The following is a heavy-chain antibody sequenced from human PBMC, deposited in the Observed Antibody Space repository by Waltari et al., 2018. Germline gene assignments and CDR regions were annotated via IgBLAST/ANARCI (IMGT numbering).Heavy chain of an antibody. D-gene: IGHD6-19*01. V-gene: IGHV1-69*05. CDR3: ARGIAVAADAFDI. CDR2: ISPIIGTA. J-gene: IGHJ3*02. CDR1: GGTFSSYA. Sequence: QVQLVQSGAEVKKPGSSVKVSCKASGGTFSSYAISWVRQAPGQGLEWMGGISPIIGTANYSQKFQGRVTITTDESTSTAYMELSSLRSEDTAVYYCARGIAVAADAFDIWGQGTMVTVSS.